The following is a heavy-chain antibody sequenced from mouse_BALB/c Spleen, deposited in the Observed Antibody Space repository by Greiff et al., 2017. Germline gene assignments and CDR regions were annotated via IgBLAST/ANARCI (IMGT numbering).Heavy chain of an antibody. J-gene: IGHJ3*01. CDR2: IYPGDGDT. D-gene: IGHD3-1*01. CDR3: ARFRSSGLSWFAY. Sequence: QVQLQQSGAELVRPGSSVKISCKASGYAFSSYWMNWVKQRPGQGLEWIGQIYPGDGDTNYNGKFKGKATLTADKSSSTAYMQLSSLTSEDSAVYFCARFRSSGLSWFAYWGQGTLVTVSA. CDR1: GYAFSSYW. V-gene: IGHV1-80*01.